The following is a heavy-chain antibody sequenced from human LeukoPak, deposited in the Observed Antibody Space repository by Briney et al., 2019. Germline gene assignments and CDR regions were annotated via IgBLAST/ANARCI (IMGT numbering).Heavy chain of an antibody. CDR3: ARVPTKNYYDSSGYRIIWFDP. V-gene: IGHV4-34*01. J-gene: IGHJ5*02. D-gene: IGHD3-22*01. CDR1: GGSFSGYY. CDR2: INHSGST. Sequence: PSETLSLTCAVYGGSFSGYYWSWIRQPPGKGLEWIGEINHSGSTNYNPSLMSRVTISVDTSKNQFSLKLSSVTAADTAVYYCARVPTKNYYDSSGYRIIWFDPWGQGTLVTVSS.